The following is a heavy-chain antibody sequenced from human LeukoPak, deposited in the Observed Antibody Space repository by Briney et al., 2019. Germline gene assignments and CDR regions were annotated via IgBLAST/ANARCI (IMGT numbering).Heavy chain of an antibody. V-gene: IGHV4-4*02. J-gene: IGHJ4*02. D-gene: IGHD1-26*01. CDR2: VHLGVAC. CDR1: GGPLLTTNW. CDR3: ARESGAFSRFGF. Sequence: WDTLALTCAVSGGPLLTTNWRSWVRQTPGKGLEWIGEVHLGVACNFNPSLKSRVSMSIDKSKTQLSLKLTSVTAADTAMYYCARESGAFSRFGFWGQGTLVTVSS.